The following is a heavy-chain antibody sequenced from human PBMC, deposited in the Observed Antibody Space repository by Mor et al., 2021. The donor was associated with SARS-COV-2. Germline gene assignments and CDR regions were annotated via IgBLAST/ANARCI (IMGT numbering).Heavy chain of an antibody. D-gene: IGHD2-2*01. J-gene: IGHJ4*02. CDR3: SRGSSSFNPDLDV. CDR2: ISGYKGDT. Sequence: FSSFGVSWVRQAPGKGLEWMGWISGYKGDTEYAQKFRGRLTLTSDRSSTTVYLDLRGLTSDDTAIYYCSRGSSSFNPDLDVWCQGSLVTVSS. V-gene: IGHV1-18*04. CDR1: FSSFG.